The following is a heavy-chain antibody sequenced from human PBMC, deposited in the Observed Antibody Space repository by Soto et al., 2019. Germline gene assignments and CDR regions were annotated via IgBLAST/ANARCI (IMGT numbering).Heavy chain of an antibody. CDR2: IYYSGST. CDR1: CGSISSYY. V-gene: IGHV4-59*01. D-gene: IGHD4-17*01. Sequence: SETLSITCTVSCGSISSYYWSCIRQPPGKGLEWIGYIYYSGSTNYNPSLKSRVTISVDTSKNQFSLKLSSVTAADTAVYYCARSQWTTEYYFDYWGQGTLVTVS. J-gene: IGHJ4*02. CDR3: ARSQWTTEYYFDY.